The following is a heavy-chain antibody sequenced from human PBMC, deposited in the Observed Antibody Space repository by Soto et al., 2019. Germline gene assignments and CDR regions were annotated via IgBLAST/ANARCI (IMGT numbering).Heavy chain of an antibody. CDR3: ARAIKYSDSLRTYFAF. Sequence: TPGKGLEWIGSFYYSGSTYYNPSLKSRVTISVDTSKNQFSLKLSSVTAADTAVYYCARAIKYSDSLRTYFAFWGQGTLVTVSS. D-gene: IGHD2-15*01. CDR2: FYYSGST. V-gene: IGHV4-39*01. J-gene: IGHJ4*02.